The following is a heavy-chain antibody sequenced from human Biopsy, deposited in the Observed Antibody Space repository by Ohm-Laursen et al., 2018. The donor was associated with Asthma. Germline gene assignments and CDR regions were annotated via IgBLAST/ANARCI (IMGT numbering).Heavy chain of an antibody. CDR2: IMTVFGTT. V-gene: IGHV1-69*13. CDR1: GYSLTALS. CDR3: ARCQVGYSSGWSLLLKKIYYSGMDV. J-gene: IGHJ6*02. Sequence: GASAKVSCKISGYSLTALSMHWVRQAPGQGLEWMGGIMTVFGTTNYPQKFQGRVTITADESTSTAYMEVTSLRSEDTAIYYCARCQVGYSSGWSLLLKKIYYSGMDVWGQGTAVTVSS. D-gene: IGHD6-19*01.